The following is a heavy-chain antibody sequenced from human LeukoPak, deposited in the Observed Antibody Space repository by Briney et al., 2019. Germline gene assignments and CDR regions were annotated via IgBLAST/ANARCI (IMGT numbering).Heavy chain of an antibody. J-gene: IGHJ3*02. CDR1: GYTFTSYG. V-gene: IGHV1-18*01. CDR3: ARVGCSYGQVAYAFDI. CDR2: ISAYNGNT. D-gene: IGHD5-18*01. Sequence: ASVKVSCKASGYTFTSYGISWVRQAPGQGLEWMGWISAYNGNTNYAQKLQGRVTMTTDTSTSTAYMELRSLRSDDTAVYYCARVGCSYGQVAYAFDIWGQGTMVTVSS.